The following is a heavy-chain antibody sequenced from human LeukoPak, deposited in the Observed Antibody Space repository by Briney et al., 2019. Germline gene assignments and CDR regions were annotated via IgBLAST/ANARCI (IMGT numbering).Heavy chain of an antibody. CDR1: GYSFTSYW. CDR3: ARQTYDILTGYPLYGMDV. Sequence: GESLKISCKGSGYSFTSYWIGWVRQMPGKDLEWMGIIYPGDSDTRYSPSFQGQVTISADKSISTAYLQWSSLKASDTAMYYCARQTYDILTGYPLYGMDVWGQGTTVTVSS. J-gene: IGHJ6*02. D-gene: IGHD3-9*01. CDR2: IYPGDSDT. V-gene: IGHV5-51*01.